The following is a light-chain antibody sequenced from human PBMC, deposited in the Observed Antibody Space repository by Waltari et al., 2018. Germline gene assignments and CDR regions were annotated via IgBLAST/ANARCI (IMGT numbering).Light chain of an antibody. Sequence: EIVLTQSPASLSLSPGEGATLSCRASQNIRNFLAWYQQKPGQAPRLVIYDASNRATGIPARFSGIGSGTDFTLTISSLEPEDFATYYCQQRSKWPLTFGPGTKVHI. CDR1: QNIRNF. V-gene: IGKV3-11*01. J-gene: IGKJ3*01. CDR2: DAS. CDR3: QQRSKWPLT.